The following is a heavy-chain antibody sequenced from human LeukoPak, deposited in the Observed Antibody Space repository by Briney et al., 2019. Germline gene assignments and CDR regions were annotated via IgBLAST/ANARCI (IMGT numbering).Heavy chain of an antibody. CDR3: ARAGVWDYDDSSGYHNGAFDI. D-gene: IGHD3-22*01. CDR1: GYTFTDYY. Sequence: ASVKVSCKASGYTFTDYYMHWVRQAPGQGLEWMGWINPNSGGTNYTQKFQGRVSMTRDTSIRTAYMELSRLRSDDTAVYYCARAGVWDYDDSSGYHNGAFDIWGQGTMVTVSS. V-gene: IGHV1-2*02. CDR2: INPNSGGT. J-gene: IGHJ3*02.